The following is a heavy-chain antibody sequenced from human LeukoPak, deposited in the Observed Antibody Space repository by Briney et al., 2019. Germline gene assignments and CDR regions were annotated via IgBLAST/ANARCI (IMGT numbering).Heavy chain of an antibody. CDR2: IGTAGDA. CDR3: ARGVPLRSDHDQKWALDI. J-gene: IGHJ3*02. Sequence: PGGSLRLSCAASGFTFSRYDMHWVRQATGKGLEWVSGIGTAGDAYYPASVKGRFTISRENAKNSLYLQMNSLRAGDTAVYYCARGVPLRSDHDQKWALDIWGQGTMVTASS. V-gene: IGHV3-13*01. CDR1: GFTFSRYD. D-gene: IGHD1-26*01.